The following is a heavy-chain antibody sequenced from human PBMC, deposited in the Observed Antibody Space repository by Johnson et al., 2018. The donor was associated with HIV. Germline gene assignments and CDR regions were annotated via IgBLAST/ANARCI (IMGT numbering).Heavy chain of an antibody. Sequence: VQLVESGGGLVKPGGSLRLSCAASGFSFGDYYMSWIRQAPGKGLEWVSAISGSGGSTYYADSVKGRFTISRDNSKNTVWLQLNSLRAEDTGVYYCAKGEYFDSGGYYHVVMNGFDIWGQGTMVTVSS. D-gene: IGHD3-22*01. J-gene: IGHJ3*02. CDR1: GFSFGDYY. CDR3: AKGEYFDSGGYYHVVMNGFDI. CDR2: ISGSGGST. V-gene: IGHV3-23*04.